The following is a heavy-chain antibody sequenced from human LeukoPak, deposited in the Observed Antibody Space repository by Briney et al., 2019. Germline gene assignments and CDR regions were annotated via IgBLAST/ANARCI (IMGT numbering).Heavy chain of an antibody. J-gene: IGHJ4*02. CDR1: GFTFSSYS. V-gene: IGHV3-48*04. Sequence: GGSLRLSCAASGFTFSSYSMNWVRQAPGKGLEWVSYISSSSSTIYYADSVKGRFTISRDNAKNSLYLQMNSLRAEDTAVYYCARDLFTMVRGAFDYWGQGTLVTVSS. D-gene: IGHD3-10*01. CDR3: ARDLFTMVRGAFDY. CDR2: ISSSSSTI.